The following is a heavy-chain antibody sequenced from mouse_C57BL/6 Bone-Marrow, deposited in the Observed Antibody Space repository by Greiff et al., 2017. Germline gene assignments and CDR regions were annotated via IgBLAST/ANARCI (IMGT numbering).Heavy chain of an antibody. J-gene: IGHJ2*01. CDR2: IDPENGDT. V-gene: IGHV14-4*01. Sequence: EVQLQQSGAELVRPGASVKLSCTASGFNIKDDYMHWLKQRPEQGLEWIGWIDPENGDTEYASKFQGKATITADTSSNTAYLQLSSLTSEDTAVYYCTTYYSNLDDWGQGTTLTVSS. CDR1: GFNIKDDY. D-gene: IGHD2-5*01. CDR3: TTYYSNLDD.